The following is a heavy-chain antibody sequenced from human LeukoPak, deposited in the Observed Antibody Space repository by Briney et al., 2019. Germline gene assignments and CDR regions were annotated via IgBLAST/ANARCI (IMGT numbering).Heavy chain of an antibody. CDR1: GFTFTHYW. J-gene: IGHJ5*01. Sequence: GGSLRLSCRVSGFTFTHYWMHWVRQAPGKALVWVARINGDGGSTMHADSVKGRFTISRDNAKNTMHLQMNGLSADDTAIYYCAREWGNSWFAFDSWGQGTLVTVSS. CDR3: AREWGNSWFAFDS. D-gene: IGHD3-10*01. CDR2: INGDGGST. V-gene: IGHV3-74*03.